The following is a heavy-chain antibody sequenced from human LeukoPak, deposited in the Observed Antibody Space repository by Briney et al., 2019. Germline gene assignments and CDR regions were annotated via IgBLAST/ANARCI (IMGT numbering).Heavy chain of an antibody. Sequence: GSLRLSCAASGFTFSAYAMAWVRQAPGKGLECVSHITTGGSSTFHADSVKGRFTISRDNAKNSLYLQMNSLRGEDTAVYYCARVRYDSGWYDYWGQGALVIVSS. CDR1: GFTFSAYA. D-gene: IGHD6-19*01. J-gene: IGHJ4*02. CDR3: ARVRYDSGWYDY. CDR2: ITTGGSST. V-gene: IGHV3-48*04.